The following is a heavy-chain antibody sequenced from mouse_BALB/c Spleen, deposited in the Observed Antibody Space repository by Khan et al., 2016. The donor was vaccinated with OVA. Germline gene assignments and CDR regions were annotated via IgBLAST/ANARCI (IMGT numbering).Heavy chain of an antibody. V-gene: IGHV1S81*02. CDR2: INPNNGGT. CDR3: TRSGYGAFAY. CDR1: GYTFTSYY. D-gene: IGHD1-1*02. J-gene: IGHJ3*01. Sequence: QVQLKESGAELVKPGASVRLSCKASGYTFTSYYLYWVKQRPGQGLEWIGDINPNNGGTNFNEKFKSKATLTVDKSSSTAYMQLSSLTSEDSAVYYCTRSGYGAFAYWGQGTLVTVSA.